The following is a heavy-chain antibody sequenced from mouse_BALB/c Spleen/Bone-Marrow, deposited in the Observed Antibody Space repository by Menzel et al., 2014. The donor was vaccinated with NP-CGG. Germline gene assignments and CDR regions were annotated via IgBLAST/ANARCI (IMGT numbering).Heavy chain of an antibody. CDR2: INPSNGGT. V-gene: IGHV1S81*02. Sequence: VQLVESGAELVKPGASVKLSCKASGYTFTSYYMYWVKQRPGQGLEWIGEINPSNGGTNFNEKFKSKATLTVDKSSSTAYMQLSSLTSEDSAVYYCTQGRRDAMDYWGQGTSVTVSS. J-gene: IGHJ4*01. CDR3: TQGRRDAMDY. CDR1: GYTFTSYY.